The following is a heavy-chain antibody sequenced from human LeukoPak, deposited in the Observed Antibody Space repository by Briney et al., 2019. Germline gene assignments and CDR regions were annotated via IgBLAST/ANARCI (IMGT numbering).Heavy chain of an antibody. Sequence: SETLSLTCTVSGYSISSGYYWGWIRQPPGKGLERIGNIYPTGSTYYNPSLKSRVTISVDTSKNQFSLKLSSVTAADTAVYYCARPRRIAVAGTWSQWGQGTLVTVSS. V-gene: IGHV4-38-2*02. CDR3: ARPRRIAVAGTWSQ. CDR2: IYPTGST. D-gene: IGHD6-19*01. CDR1: GYSISSGYY. J-gene: IGHJ4*02.